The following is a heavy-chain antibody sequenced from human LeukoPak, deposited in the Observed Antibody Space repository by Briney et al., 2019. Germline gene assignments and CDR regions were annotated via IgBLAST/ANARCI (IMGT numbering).Heavy chain of an antibody. CDR1: GGTFSSYA. D-gene: IGHD1-7*01. Sequence: GASVTVSCKASGGTFSSYAISWVRQAPGQGLEWMGGIIPISGTANYAQKFQGRVTITADESTSTAYMELSSLRSEDTAVYYCARGDGITGTTSPLFDYWGQGTLVTVSS. V-gene: IGHV1-69*13. CDR3: ARGDGITGTTSPLFDY. CDR2: IIPISGTA. J-gene: IGHJ4*02.